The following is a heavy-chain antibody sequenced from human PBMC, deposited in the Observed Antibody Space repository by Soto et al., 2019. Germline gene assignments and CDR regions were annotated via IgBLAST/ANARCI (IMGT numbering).Heavy chain of an antibody. CDR2: FDPEDGET. D-gene: IGHD4-4*01. CDR1: GYTLTELS. Sequence: ASVKVSCKVSGYTLTELSMHWVRQAPGKRREWMGGFDPEDGETIYAQKFQGRVTMTEDTSTDTAYMELSSLRSEDTAVYYCATREKAVTRDYYYYMDVWGKGTTVTVSS. V-gene: IGHV1-24*01. J-gene: IGHJ6*03. CDR3: ATREKAVTRDYYYYMDV.